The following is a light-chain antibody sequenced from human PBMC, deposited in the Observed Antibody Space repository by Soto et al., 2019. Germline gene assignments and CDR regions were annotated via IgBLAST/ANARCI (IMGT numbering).Light chain of an antibody. Sequence: DVVLTQSPVSLPVTLGQPASITCRSSHGLVYSNGNTFLSWFFQRPGQSPRRLIDKVSNRDSGVPDRFSGSGSGTAFTLQITRVVAEDVGVYDCMQYTHWPHTCGQGTKLEIK. CDR3: MQYTHWPHT. CDR1: HGLVYSNGNTF. V-gene: IGKV2-30*01. J-gene: IGKJ2*01. CDR2: KVS.